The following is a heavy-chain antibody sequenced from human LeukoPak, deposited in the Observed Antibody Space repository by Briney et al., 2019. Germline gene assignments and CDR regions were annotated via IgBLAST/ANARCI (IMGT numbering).Heavy chain of an antibody. D-gene: IGHD1-26*01. V-gene: IGHV1-46*01. CDR1: GYTFTSYY. CDR3: AREVYSGSYFDY. CDR2: INPSGGST. Sequence: GASVKVSCKASGYTFTSYYMHWVRQAPGQGLEWMGIINPSGGSTSYAQKFQGRVTISVDTSKNQFSLKLSSVTAADTAEYYCAREVYSGSYFDYWGQGTLVTVSS. J-gene: IGHJ4*02.